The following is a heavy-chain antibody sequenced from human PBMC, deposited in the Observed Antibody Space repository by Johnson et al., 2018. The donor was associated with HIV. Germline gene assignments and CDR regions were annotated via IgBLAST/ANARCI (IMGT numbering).Heavy chain of an antibody. J-gene: IGHJ3*02. Sequence: QVQLVESGGGVVQPGGSLRLSCAASGFTFSSTAMHWVRQAPGKGLEWVAFIVYDGSKKYYADSVKGRFTISRDNSKNTLYLEMNSLRAEDTAVYYCTTDPWWNGYHAFDIWGQGTMVTVSS. CDR2: IVYDGSKK. D-gene: IGHD1-1*01. CDR1: GFTFSSTA. CDR3: TTDPWWNGYHAFDI. V-gene: IGHV3-30*02.